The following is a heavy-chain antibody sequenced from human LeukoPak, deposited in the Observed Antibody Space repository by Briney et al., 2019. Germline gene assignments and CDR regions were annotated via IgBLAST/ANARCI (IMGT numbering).Heavy chain of an antibody. CDR3: ARGLDYIDAFDI. J-gene: IGHJ3*02. CDR2: IYYSGST. CDR1: GGSISSYY. V-gene: IGHV4-59*12. Sequence: SETLSLTCTVSGGSISSYYWSWIRQPPGKGLEWIGYIYYSGSTNYNPSLKSRVTISVDTSKNQFSLKLSSVTAADTAVYYCARGLDYIDAFDIWGQGTMVTVSS. D-gene: IGHD4-11*01.